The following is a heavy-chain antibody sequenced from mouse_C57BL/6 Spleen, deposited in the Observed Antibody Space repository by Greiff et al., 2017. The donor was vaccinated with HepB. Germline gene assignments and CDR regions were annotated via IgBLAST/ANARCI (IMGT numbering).Heavy chain of an antibody. Sequence: VKLQESGAELLKPGASVKLSCKATGYTFTGYWIEWVKQRPGHGLEWIGEILPGSGSTNYNEKFKGKATFTADTSSNTAYMQLSSLTTEDSAIYYCARGAHYYGSSYYFDYWGQGTTLTVSS. CDR2: ILPGSGST. J-gene: IGHJ2*01. CDR3: ARGAHYYGSSYYFDY. D-gene: IGHD1-1*01. CDR1: GYTFTGYW. V-gene: IGHV1-9*01.